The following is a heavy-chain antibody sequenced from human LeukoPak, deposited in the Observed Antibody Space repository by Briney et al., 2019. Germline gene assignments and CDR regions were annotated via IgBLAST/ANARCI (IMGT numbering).Heavy chain of an antibody. J-gene: IGHJ4*02. V-gene: IGHV4-59*12. D-gene: IGHD3-10*02. Sequence: PSETLSLTCTVSGGSISSYYWSWIRQPPGKGLEWIGYIYYSGSTNYNPSLKSRVTISVDTSKNQFSLKLSSVTAADTAVYYCARVFGESSAYYFDYWGQGTLVTVSS. CDR2: IYYSGST. CDR3: ARVFGESSAYYFDY. CDR1: GGSISSYY.